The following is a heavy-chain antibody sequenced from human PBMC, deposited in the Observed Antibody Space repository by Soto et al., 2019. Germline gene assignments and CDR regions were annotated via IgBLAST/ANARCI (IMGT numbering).Heavy chain of an antibody. D-gene: IGHD6-13*01. Sequence: QVQLQESGPGLVKPSGTLSLTCAVSGGSISTSNLCTWVRQPPGKGLEWIGEIYHSGSTNSNPSLKSRVTISVDTSKNQFSLKLNSVTDADTAVYYCARSPRSIAAGGIDYWGQGFLVTVSS. CDR3: ARSPRSIAAGGIDY. J-gene: IGHJ4*02. CDR1: GGSISTSNL. V-gene: IGHV4-4*02. CDR2: IYHSGST.